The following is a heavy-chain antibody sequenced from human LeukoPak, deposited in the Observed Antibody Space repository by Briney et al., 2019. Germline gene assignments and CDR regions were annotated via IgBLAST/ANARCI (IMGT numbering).Heavy chain of an antibody. CDR3: AKRPPDIVVVVAASWYFDL. CDR1: GITVSNYA. Sequence: PGGSLRLSCVVSGITVSNYAINWVRQAPGKGLEWVSGISGSAGGTKYADSVKGRFTISRDNSKNTLYLQMNSLRAEDTAVYYCAKRPPDIVVVVAASWYFDLWGRGTLVTVSS. V-gene: IGHV3-23*01. D-gene: IGHD2-15*01. J-gene: IGHJ2*01. CDR2: ISGSAGGT.